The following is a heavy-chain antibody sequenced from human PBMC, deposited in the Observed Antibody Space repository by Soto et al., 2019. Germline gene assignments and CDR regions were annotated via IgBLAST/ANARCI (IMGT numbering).Heavy chain of an antibody. V-gene: IGHV1-3*01. J-gene: IGHJ4*02. CDR3: ARGFPLWFDPYFDF. CDR1: GYTFTNYA. D-gene: IGHD2-21*01. Sequence: ASVKVSCKASGYTFTNYAIHWVRQAPGQRLEWMGWINAGNGNTKYSQKFQGRVTITRDTSASTAYMELSSLRSEDTAVYYCARGFPLWFDPYFDFWGPGTLVTVSS. CDR2: INAGNGNT.